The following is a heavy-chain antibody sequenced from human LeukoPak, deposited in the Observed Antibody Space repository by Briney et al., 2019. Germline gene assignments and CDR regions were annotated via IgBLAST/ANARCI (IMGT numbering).Heavy chain of an antibody. CDR2: MNPNSGNT. V-gene: IGHV1-8*01. J-gene: IGHJ6*02. Sequence: ASVKVSCKASGYTFTSYDINWVRQATGQGLEWMGWMNPNSGNTGYAQKFQGRVTMTRNTSISTAYMELSSLRSEDTAVYYRARLLTSGSWSPYYYGMDVWGQGTTVTVSS. CDR3: ARLLTSGSWSPYYYGMDV. D-gene: IGHD6-13*01. CDR1: GYTFTSYD.